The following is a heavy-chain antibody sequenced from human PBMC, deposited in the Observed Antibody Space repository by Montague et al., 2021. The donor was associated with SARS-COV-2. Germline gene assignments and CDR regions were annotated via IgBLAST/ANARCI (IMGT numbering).Heavy chain of an antibody. V-gene: IGHV4-59*01. CDR2: VHDIESS. CDR1: GGSISRYF. D-gene: IGHD3-16*01. CDR3: ARVTLGGRDGRIGQPDGLDS. Sequence: SETLSLTCTVSGGSISRYFWNWIRQTQGKGLEWMGYVHDIESSIYNPSLQSRITILLDTPKNQFSLRLNAVTAADTAVYYCARVTLGGRDGRIGQPDGLDSWGQGILVTVSS. J-gene: IGHJ4*02.